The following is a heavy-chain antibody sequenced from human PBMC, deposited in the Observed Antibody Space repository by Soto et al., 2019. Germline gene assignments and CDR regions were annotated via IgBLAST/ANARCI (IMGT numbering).Heavy chain of an antibody. CDR3: AHRPSGWYLFDY. J-gene: IGHJ4*02. CDR1: GFSLSTSGVG. Sequence: SGPTLVNPTQTLRLTCTFSGFSLSTSGVGVGWIRQPPGKALEWLALIYWNDDKRYSPSLKSRLTITKDTSKNQVVLTMTNMDPVDTATYYCAHRPSGWYLFDYWGQGTLVTVSS. CDR2: IYWNDDK. V-gene: IGHV2-5*01. D-gene: IGHD6-19*01.